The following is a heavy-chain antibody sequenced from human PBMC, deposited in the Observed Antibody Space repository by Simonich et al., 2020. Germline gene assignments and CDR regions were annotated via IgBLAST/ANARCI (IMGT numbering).Heavy chain of an antibody. V-gene: IGHV4-59*01. CDR2: IHYSGGT. J-gene: IGHJ4*02. CDR1: GGPISSYY. CDR3: ARGGLYFDY. D-gene: IGHD2-15*01. Sequence: QVQLQESGPGLVKPSETLSLTCTVSGGPISSYYWSWIRQPPGKGLGWIGYIHYSGGTNYNPSLKSRVTISVDTSKNQFSLKLSSVTAADTAVYYCARGGLYFDYWGQGTLVTVSS.